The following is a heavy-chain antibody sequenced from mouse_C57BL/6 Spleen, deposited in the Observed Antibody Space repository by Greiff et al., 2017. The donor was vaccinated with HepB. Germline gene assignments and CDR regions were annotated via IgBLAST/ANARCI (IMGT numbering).Heavy chain of an antibody. J-gene: IGHJ2*01. Sequence: QVQLQQPGAELVKPGASVKMSCKASGYTFTSYWITWVKQRPGQGLEWIGDIYPGSGSTHYNEKFKSKATLTVDTSSSTAYMQLSNLTSEDSAVYYCARNDYSFGYWGQGTTLTVSS. V-gene: IGHV1-55*01. D-gene: IGHD2-4*01. CDR3: ARNDYSFGY. CDR2: IYPGSGST. CDR1: GYTFTSYW.